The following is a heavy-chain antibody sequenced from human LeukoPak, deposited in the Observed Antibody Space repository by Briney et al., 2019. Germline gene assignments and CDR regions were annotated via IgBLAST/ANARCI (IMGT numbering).Heavy chain of an antibody. V-gene: IGHV3-48*01. CDR3: ARDRLTSGSYFFDY. J-gene: IGHJ4*02. CDR1: AFTFSDYS. CDR2: ISGRSSTI. Sequence: GGSLRLSCAASAFTFSDYSMDWVRQAPGKGLEWISYISGRSSTIYYADSVRGRFTISRDNAKNSMYLQMNSLRAEDTAVYYCARDRLTSGSYFFDYWGQGTLVTVSS. D-gene: IGHD1-26*01.